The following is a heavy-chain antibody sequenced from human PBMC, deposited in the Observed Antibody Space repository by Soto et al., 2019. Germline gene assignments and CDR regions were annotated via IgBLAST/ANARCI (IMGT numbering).Heavy chain of an antibody. V-gene: IGHV1-46*01. CDR3: ARRERGFGDGGNYYYYGMDV. CDR2: INPSGGST. J-gene: IGHJ6*02. D-gene: IGHD3-10*01. Sequence: ASVKVSCKASGYTFTSYYMHWVRQAPGQGLEWMGIINPSGGSTSYAQKFQGRVTMTRDTSKNQFSLKLSSVTAADTAVYYCARRERGFGDGGNYYYYGMDVWGQGTTVTVSS. CDR1: GYTFTSYY.